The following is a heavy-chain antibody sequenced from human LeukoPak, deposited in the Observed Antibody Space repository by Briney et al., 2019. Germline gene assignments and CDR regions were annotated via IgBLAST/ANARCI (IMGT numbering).Heavy chain of an antibody. CDR3: ARGQNYREFRRRGYSGYAIDY. CDR2: MNPNSGNT. CDR1: GYTFTSYD. Sequence: GASVKVSCKASGYTFTSYDINWVRQATGQGLEWMGWMNPNSGNTGYAQKFQGRVTMTRNTSISTAYMELSSLRSEDTAVYYCARGQNYREFRRRGYSGYAIDYWGQGTLVTVSS. D-gene: IGHD5-12*01. J-gene: IGHJ4*02. V-gene: IGHV1-8*01.